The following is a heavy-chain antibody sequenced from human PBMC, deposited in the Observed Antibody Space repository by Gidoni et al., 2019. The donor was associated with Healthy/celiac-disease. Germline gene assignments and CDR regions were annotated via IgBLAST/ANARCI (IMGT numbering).Heavy chain of an antibody. D-gene: IGHD3-9*01. V-gene: IGHV4-30-2*01. CDR1: GGSISRGGYS. CDR2: IYHSGST. CDR3: ARKNLTGYYVTPGGAFDI. J-gene: IGHJ3*02. Sequence: QLQLQESGSGLVKPSQTLSLTCAVSGGSISRGGYSWSCIRQPPGKGLEWIGYIYHSGSTYYNPSLKSRVTISVDRSKNQFSLKLSSVTAADTAVYYCARKNLTGYYVTPGGAFDIWGQGTMVTVSS.